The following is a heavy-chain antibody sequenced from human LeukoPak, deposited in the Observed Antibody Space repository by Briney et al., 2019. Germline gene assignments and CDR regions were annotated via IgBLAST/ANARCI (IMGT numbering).Heavy chain of an antibody. D-gene: IGHD3-22*01. J-gene: IGHJ4*02. Sequence: GRSLTLSCAASGFDFSAYEMNWVRQAPGKGLEWVSYISSSSSSIYYADSVKGRFTISRDNAKNSLYLQINSLRAEDTAVYYCARQNGADYYYYFDSWGQGTPVTVSS. CDR2: ISSSSSSI. CDR1: GFDFSAYE. CDR3: ARQNGADYYYYFDS. V-gene: IGHV3-48*03.